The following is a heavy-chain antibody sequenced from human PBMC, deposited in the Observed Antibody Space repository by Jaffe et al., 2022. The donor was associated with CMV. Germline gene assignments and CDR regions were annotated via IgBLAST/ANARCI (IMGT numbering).Heavy chain of an antibody. V-gene: IGHV3-53*01. CDR3: AREVEDIVVVPAAKVRYYYYGMDV. CDR2: IYSGGST. J-gene: IGHJ6*02. D-gene: IGHD2-2*01. Sequence: EVQLVESGGGLIQPGGSLRLSCAASGFTVSSNYMSWVRQAPGKGLEWVSVIYSGGSTYYADSVKGRFTISRDNSKNTLYLQMNSLRAEDTAVYYCAREVEDIVVVPAAKVRYYYYGMDVWGQGTTVTVSS. CDR1: GFTVSSNY.